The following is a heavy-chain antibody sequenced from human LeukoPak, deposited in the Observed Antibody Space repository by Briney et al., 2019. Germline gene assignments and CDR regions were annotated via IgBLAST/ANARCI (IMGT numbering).Heavy chain of an antibody. D-gene: IGHD3-3*01. CDR2: INAGNGNT. Sequence: APVKVSCKASGYTFTSYAMHWVRQAPGQRLEWMGWINAGNGNTKYSQKFQGRVTITRDTPASTAYMELSSLRSEDTAVFYCARDQYDTWSRRGNFDSWGQGTLVIVSS. V-gene: IGHV1-3*01. CDR1: GYTFTSYA. CDR3: ARDQYDTWSRRGNFDS. J-gene: IGHJ4*02.